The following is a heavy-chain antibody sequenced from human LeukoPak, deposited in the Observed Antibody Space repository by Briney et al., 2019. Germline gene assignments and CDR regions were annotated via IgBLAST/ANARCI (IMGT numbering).Heavy chain of an antibody. CDR3: TRAQALRSFDRRSDF. Sequence: PGGSLRPSCTVSGFTFGDYAVSWFRQAPGKGLEWVGFIRSKAYGATTEYAASVKGRFTISRDDSKSIAYMQMNSLKTEDTAVYFCTRAQALRSFDRRSDFWGQGTLVTVSS. CDR1: GFTFGDYA. J-gene: IGHJ4*02. D-gene: IGHD3-9*01. V-gene: IGHV3-49*03. CDR2: IRSKAYGATT.